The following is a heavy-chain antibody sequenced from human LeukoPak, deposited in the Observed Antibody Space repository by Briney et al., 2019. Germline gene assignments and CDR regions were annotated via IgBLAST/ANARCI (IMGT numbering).Heavy chain of an antibody. Sequence: GGSLRLSCAASGFTFSNAWMSWVRQAPGTGLEWVGRIKSKTDAGTTDYAAPVKGRFTISRDEPKNTLYLQMNSLKTEDTAVYYCTTLYGGNEYWGQGTLVSLST. J-gene: IGHJ4*02. CDR2: IKSKTDAGTT. CDR3: TTLYGGNEY. CDR1: GFTFSNAW. D-gene: IGHD4-23*01. V-gene: IGHV3-15*01.